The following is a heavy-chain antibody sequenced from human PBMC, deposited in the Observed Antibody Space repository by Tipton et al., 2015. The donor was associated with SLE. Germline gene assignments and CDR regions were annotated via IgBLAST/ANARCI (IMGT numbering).Heavy chain of an antibody. CDR2: IFYNGNT. D-gene: IGHD3-22*01. Sequence: TLSLTCTVSGGSIGSFYWSWIRQHPGKGLEWIGYIFYNGNTYYNPSLKSRVIISIDTSKNQFSLKLSSVTAADAAVYFCARCGGYYNVDLWGQGTLVTVSS. J-gene: IGHJ5*02. CDR3: ARCGGYYNVDL. CDR1: GGSIGSFY. V-gene: IGHV4-31*03.